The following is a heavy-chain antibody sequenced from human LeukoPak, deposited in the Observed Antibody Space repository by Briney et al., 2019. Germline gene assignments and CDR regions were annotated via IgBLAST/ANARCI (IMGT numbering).Heavy chain of an antibody. CDR2: IFYSGST. D-gene: IGHD3-22*01. Sequence: SETLSLTCTVSGGSISSYYWSWIRQPPGKGLEWIGYIFYSGSTDYNPSLKSRVTISVDTSKNQFSLKLSSVTAADTAVYYCARHGSVSSGALVWGQGTLVTVSS. J-gene: IGHJ4*02. CDR3: ARHGSVSSGALV. CDR1: GGSISSYY. V-gene: IGHV4-59*08.